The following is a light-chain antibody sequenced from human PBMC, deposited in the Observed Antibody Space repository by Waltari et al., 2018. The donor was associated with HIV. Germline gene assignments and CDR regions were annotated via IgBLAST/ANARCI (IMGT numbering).Light chain of an antibody. CDR3: QHYENWPPIA. V-gene: IGKV3-15*01. Sequence: EIVMTPSPATLSVSLGERVTLSCRASQSVGSNLAWYQQKPGQPPRLLMYTSSTRAPGIPARFSGSGSGTEYTLTISSLQSEDFAVYYCQHYENWPPIAFGQGTRLESK. J-gene: IGKJ5*01. CDR1: QSVGSN. CDR2: TSS.